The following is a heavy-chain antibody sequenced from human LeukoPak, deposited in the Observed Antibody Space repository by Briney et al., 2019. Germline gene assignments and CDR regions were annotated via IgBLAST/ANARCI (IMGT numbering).Heavy chain of an antibody. V-gene: IGHV3-7*01. Sequence: GGSLRLSCAASGFTFSSYWMSWIRQAQGKGLEWVANIKQDGSEKYYVDSVKGRFTISRDNAKNSLYLQMNSLRAEDTAVYYCARDMVVQGFDYWGQGTLVTVSS. CDR3: ARDMVVQGFDY. D-gene: IGHD2-15*01. CDR2: IKQDGSEK. J-gene: IGHJ4*02. CDR1: GFTFSSYW.